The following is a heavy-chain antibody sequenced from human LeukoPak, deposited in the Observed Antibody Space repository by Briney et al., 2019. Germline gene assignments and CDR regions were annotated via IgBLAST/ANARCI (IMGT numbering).Heavy chain of an antibody. D-gene: IGHD6-13*01. Sequence: ASVKVSCKASGYTFTSYAMNWVRQAPGQGLEWMGWINTNTGNPTYAQGFTGRFVFSLDTSASTAYLQISSQKAEDTAVYYCARTLGSSWYSPKARDAFDIWGQGTMVTVSS. CDR1: GYTFTSYA. CDR2: INTNTGNP. CDR3: ARTLGSSWYSPKARDAFDI. J-gene: IGHJ3*02. V-gene: IGHV7-4-1*02.